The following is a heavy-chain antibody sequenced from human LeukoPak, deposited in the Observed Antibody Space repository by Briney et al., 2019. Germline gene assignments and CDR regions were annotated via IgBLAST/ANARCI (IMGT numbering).Heavy chain of an antibody. D-gene: IGHD1-14*01. J-gene: IGHJ4*02. CDR2: LYSDGNT. CDR3: ARGVEPLAANTLAY. Sequence: PGGSLSPSGAASGFTVITNDMTWVRKAPGKGLEWVSVLYSDGNTKYADSVQGRFTISRDNSKNTLYLEMNSLSPDDTAVYYCARGVEPLAANTLAYWGQGTLVTVSS. V-gene: IGHV3-53*01. CDR1: GFTVITND.